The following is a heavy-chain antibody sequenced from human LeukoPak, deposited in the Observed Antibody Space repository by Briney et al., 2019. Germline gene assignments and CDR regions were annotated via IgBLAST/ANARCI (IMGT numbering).Heavy chain of an antibody. D-gene: IGHD1-26*01. J-gene: IGHJ5*02. CDR3: ARDSERIPRGWFDP. CDR2: INSDGSST. Sequence: GGSLRLSCAASGITFSNVWMHWVRQAPGKGLVWVSRINSDGSSTSYADSVKGRFTISRDNAKNSLFLQMNSLRAEDTAVYYCARDSERIPRGWFDPWGQGTLVTVSS. V-gene: IGHV3-74*01. CDR1: GITFSNVW.